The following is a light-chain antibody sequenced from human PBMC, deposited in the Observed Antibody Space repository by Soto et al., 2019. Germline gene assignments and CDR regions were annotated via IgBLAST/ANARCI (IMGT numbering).Light chain of an antibody. CDR1: QSVSTR. Sequence: DIQMTQSPSSLSASVGDRVTIICRASQSVSTRLAWYQQKPGRAPQLLIYDSSTLEPGVPSRFRGSGSGTEFTLTISSLQPDDFATYYCQQYNSYSPTFGQGTKVDIK. CDR3: QQYNSYSPT. J-gene: IGKJ1*01. CDR2: DSS. V-gene: IGKV1-5*02.